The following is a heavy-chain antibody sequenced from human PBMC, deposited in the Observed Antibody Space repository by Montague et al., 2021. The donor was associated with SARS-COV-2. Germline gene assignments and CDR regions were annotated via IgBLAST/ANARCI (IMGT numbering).Heavy chain of an antibody. V-gene: IGHV4-34*01. J-gene: IGHJ3*02. CDR3: AIPMVRGFSRAFDI. CDR1: GGSFSGNY. D-gene: IGHD3-10*01. Sequence: SETLSLTCAVYGGSFSGNYWTWIRQPPGKGLEWIGEINHSGSTNYNPSLQSRVTISVDTPKNQFSLKLSSVTAADTAVYYCAIPMVRGFSRAFDIWGQGTMVTVSS. CDR2: INHSGST.